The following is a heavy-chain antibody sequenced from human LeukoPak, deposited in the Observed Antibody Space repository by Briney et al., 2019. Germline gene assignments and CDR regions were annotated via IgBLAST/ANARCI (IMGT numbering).Heavy chain of an antibody. J-gene: IGHJ3*02. D-gene: IGHD1-26*01. Sequence: PGGSLRLSCAASGFTFSSYWMHWVRQAPGKGLVGVARINTDGSSTSYADSVKGRLTISRDNAKNTVYLPMNSLRAEDTSVYYCTGVVGAIEFDIWGQGTMVTVSS. CDR2: INTDGSST. V-gene: IGHV3-74*01. CDR1: GFTFSSYW. CDR3: TGVVGAIEFDI.